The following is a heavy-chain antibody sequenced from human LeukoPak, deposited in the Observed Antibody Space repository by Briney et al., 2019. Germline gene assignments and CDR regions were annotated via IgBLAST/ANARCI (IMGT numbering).Heavy chain of an antibody. CDR3: ARDLASDYAFDY. Sequence: GASVTVSCKASGYTFTSYYMHWVRQAPGQGLEWMGIINPSGGSTSYAQKFQGRVTMTRDMSTSTVYMELSSLRSEDTAVYYCARDLASDYAFDYWGQGTLVTVSS. CDR1: GYTFTSYY. CDR2: INPSGGST. D-gene: IGHD4-17*01. V-gene: IGHV1-46*01. J-gene: IGHJ4*02.